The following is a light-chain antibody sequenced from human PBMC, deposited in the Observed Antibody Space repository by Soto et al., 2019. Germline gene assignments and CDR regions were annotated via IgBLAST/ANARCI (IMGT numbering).Light chain of an antibody. CDR1: LSINRN. V-gene: IGKV3-11*01. Sequence: EVVLTQSPATLSSSPGESATLSCRASLSINRNLAWYQQKPGQAPRLLIFDASSRAAGIPARFSGSGSGTDFTLTITSLEPEDFAIYHCQQYNAWPRTFGQGTKVEIK. J-gene: IGKJ1*01. CDR3: QQYNAWPRT. CDR2: DAS.